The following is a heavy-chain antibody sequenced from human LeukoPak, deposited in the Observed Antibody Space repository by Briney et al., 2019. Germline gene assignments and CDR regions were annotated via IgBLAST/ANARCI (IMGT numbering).Heavy chain of an antibody. CDR2: IHYSGSS. V-gene: IGHV4-59*01. CDR3: ARVVGVLWLDYMDV. CDR1: GGSISTYY. D-gene: IGHD3-10*01. J-gene: IGHJ6*03. Sequence: SETLSLTCAVSGGSISTYYWSWLRQPPGKGLEWIGYIHYSGSSNYNPSLKSRVTISLDTSKNQFSLKLSSVTAADTAVYYCARVVGVLWLDYMDVWGKGTTVTISS.